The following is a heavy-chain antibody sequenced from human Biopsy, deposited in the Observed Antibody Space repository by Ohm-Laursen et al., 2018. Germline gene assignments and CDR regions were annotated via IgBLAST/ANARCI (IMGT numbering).Heavy chain of an antibody. CDR1: GGSFSGYY. D-gene: IGHD3-10*01. CDR3: ARGTNYYGSGRNRHWFDP. Sequence: SETLSPTCGVYGGSFSGYYCSWIRQPPGQGLEWIGEINDSGRTNYNASLRSRVTFSVDTSKNQFSLKLSSVTAADTAVYYCARGTNYYGSGRNRHWFDPWGQGTLVTVSS. J-gene: IGHJ5*02. CDR2: INDSGRT. V-gene: IGHV4-34*01.